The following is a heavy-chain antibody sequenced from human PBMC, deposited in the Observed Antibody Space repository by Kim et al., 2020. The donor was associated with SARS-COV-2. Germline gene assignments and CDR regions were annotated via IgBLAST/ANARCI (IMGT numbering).Heavy chain of an antibody. Sequence: GGSLRLSCAASGFTFSSYWMTWVRQAPGKGLEWVANIKHDGNKKYYADSVKGRFTISRDNAKNSLYLQMNSLRAEDTAVYYCARDEDLYSSGKDAFDIWGQGTMVTVSS. D-gene: IGHD6-19*01. CDR1: GFTFSSYW. CDR2: IKHDGNKK. CDR3: ARDEDLYSSGKDAFDI. V-gene: IGHV3-7*01. J-gene: IGHJ3*02.